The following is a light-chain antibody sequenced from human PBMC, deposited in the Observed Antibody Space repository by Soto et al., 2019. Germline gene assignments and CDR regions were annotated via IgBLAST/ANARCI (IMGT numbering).Light chain of an antibody. J-gene: IGLJ2*01. CDR2: DVS. Sequence: QSALTHPASVSGSPGQSITISCTGTSSDVGGYNYVSWYQQHQGKAPKLMIYDVSNRPSGVSNRFSGSKSGNTASLTISGLQGEDEADYYCSSYTSSSTLMVFGGGTKLTVL. V-gene: IGLV2-14*01. CDR1: SSDVGGYNY. CDR3: SSYTSSSTLMV.